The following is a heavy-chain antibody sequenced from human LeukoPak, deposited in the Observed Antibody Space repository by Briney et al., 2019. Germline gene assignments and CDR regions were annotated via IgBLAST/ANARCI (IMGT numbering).Heavy chain of an antibody. CDR3: ANGQWLADYYFDY. CDR1: GFTFSSYA. V-gene: IGHV3-23*01. J-gene: IGHJ4*02. CDR2: ISGSGGST. Sequence: GGSLRLSCAASGFTFSSYAMSWVRQALGKWLEWVSAISGSGGSTYYADSVKGRFTISRDSSKNTLYLQMNSLRAEDTAVYYCANGQWLADYYFDYWGQGTLVTVSS. D-gene: IGHD6-19*01.